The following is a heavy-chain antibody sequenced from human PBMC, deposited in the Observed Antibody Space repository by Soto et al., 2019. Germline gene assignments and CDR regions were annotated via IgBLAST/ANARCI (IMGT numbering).Heavy chain of an antibody. V-gene: IGHV1-18*01. D-gene: IGHD2-15*01. CDR3: ARGPYHWGGGICSSCPPAY. Sequence: QVQLVQSGAEVKKPGASVKVSCRASGYTFTSYGISWVRQAPGQGLEWMGWINVYNGNTNYAQKLQGRDTMTTDTSTTTAYVNLRSRRSDATAVYFCARGPYHWGGGICSSCPPAYWGRGTLVTVSS. CDR2: INVYNGNT. CDR1: GYTFTSYG. J-gene: IGHJ4*02.